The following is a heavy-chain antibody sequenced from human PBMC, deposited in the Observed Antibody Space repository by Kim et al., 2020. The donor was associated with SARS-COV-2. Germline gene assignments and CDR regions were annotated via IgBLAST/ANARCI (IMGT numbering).Heavy chain of an antibody. V-gene: IGHV1-24*01. Sequence: KFQGRVTMTEDTSTDTAYMELSSLRSEDTAVYYCATGRGPPSLKYNWFDPWGQGTLVTVSS. CDR3: ATGRGPPSLKYNWFDP. J-gene: IGHJ5*02. D-gene: IGHD3-10*01.